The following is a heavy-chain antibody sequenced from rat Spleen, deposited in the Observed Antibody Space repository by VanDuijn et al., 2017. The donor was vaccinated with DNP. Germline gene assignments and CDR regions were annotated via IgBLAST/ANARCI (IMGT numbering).Heavy chain of an antibody. J-gene: IGHJ3*01. V-gene: IGHV3-1*01. Sequence: EVQLQESGPGLVKPSQSLSLTCSVTGYSITSNYWGWIRKFPGNKMEWIGHISNSGSTSYNPSLKSRISFTRDTSKNQLFLQVNSVTTEDTATYYCASTQFSGDVNWFAYWGQGTLVTVSS. CDR2: ISNSGST. D-gene: IGHD1-1*01. CDR1: GYSITSNY. CDR3: ASTQFSGDVNWFAY.